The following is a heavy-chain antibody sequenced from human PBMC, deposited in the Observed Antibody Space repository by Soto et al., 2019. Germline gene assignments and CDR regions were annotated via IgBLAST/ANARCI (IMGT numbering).Heavy chain of an antibody. CDR3: AKAYRSRWPYYFDY. CDR1: GFTFSSYA. D-gene: IGHD6-19*01. J-gene: IGHJ4*02. Sequence: EVQLLESGGGLVQPGGSLRLSCAASGFTFSSYAMSWVRQAPGKGLEWVSAISGSGGSTYYADSVKGRFSISRDNSKNPLYLQINSLRAEDTAVYYCAKAYRSRWPYYFDYWGQGTLVTVSS. V-gene: IGHV3-23*01. CDR2: ISGSGGST.